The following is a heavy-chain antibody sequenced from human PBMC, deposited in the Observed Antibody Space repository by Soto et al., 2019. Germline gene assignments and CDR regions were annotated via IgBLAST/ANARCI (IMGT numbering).Heavy chain of an antibody. V-gene: IGHV3-74*01. CDR1: GFTFSSYW. Sequence: GGYVRLSXAASGFTFSSYWMSWVRQAPGKGLVWVSRINSDGSSTSYADSVKGRFTISRDNAKNTLYLQMNSLRAEDTAVYYCAREHNPTYYYDSSGSDQYYFDYWGQGTLVTVSS. CDR2: INSDGSST. D-gene: IGHD3-22*01. J-gene: IGHJ4*02. CDR3: AREHNPTYYYDSSGSDQYYFDY.